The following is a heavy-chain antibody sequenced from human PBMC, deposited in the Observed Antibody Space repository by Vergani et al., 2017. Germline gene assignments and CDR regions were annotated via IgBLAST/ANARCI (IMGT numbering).Heavy chain of an antibody. Sequence: QVQLVQSGAEVKKPGSSVKVSCKASGYTFTGYYMHWVRQAPAQGLEWMGWNNPNSGGTNYAQKFPGSVTMTRDTSLSTAYMELSRLRSDDTAVYYCARTYSGSYYYYYYYIDVWGKGTTVTVSS. CDR3: ARTYSGSYYYYYYYIDV. J-gene: IGHJ6*03. CDR2: NNPNSGGT. CDR1: GYTFTGYY. V-gene: IGHV1-2*02. D-gene: IGHD1-26*01.